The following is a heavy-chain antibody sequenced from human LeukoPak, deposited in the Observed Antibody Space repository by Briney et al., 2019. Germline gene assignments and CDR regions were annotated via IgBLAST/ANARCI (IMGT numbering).Heavy chain of an antibody. CDR2: IWYDGTYK. D-gene: IGHD5-18*01. J-gene: IGHJ3*02. CDR1: GFTFSSYG. V-gene: IGHV3-33*01. CDR3: ARTNLYVDTAVNDAFDI. Sequence: GGSLRLSCAASGFTFSSYGMHWVRQAPGKGLEWVAVIWYDGTYKYYADSVKGRFTISRDNSKNTLYLQMNSLTAEDTAVYYCARTNLYVDTAVNDAFDIWGQGTMVTVSS.